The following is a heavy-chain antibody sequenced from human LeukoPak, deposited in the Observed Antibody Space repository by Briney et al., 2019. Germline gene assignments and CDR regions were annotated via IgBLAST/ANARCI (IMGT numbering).Heavy chain of an antibody. Sequence: QPGGSLRLSCAASGFTFSSYAMSWVRQAPGKGLEWVSAISGSGGSTYYADSVKGRFTISRDNSKNTLYPQMNSLRAEDTAVYYCAKDTFYSNYFQPFDYWGQGTLVTVSS. J-gene: IGHJ4*02. V-gene: IGHV3-23*01. CDR3: AKDTFYSNYFQPFDY. D-gene: IGHD4-11*01. CDR2: ISGSGGST. CDR1: GFTFSSYA.